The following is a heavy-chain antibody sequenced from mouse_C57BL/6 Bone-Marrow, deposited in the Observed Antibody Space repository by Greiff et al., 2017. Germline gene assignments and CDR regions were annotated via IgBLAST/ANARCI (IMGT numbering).Heavy chain of an antibody. V-gene: IGHV5-4*01. Sequence: EVQRLQSGGGLVKPGGSLKLSCAASGFTFSSYAMSWVRQTPEKRLEWVATISDGGSYTYYPDNVKGRFTIARDNAKNNLYLQMSHLKSENTAIYYCERKAYDCASYYFDYWGQGTTLTVSS. J-gene: IGHJ2*01. CDR3: ERKAYDCASYYFDY. CDR1: GFTFSSYA. D-gene: IGHD2-4*01. CDR2: ISDGGSYT.